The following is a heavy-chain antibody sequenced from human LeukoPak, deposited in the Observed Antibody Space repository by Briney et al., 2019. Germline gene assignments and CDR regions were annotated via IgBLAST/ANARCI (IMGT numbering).Heavy chain of an antibody. CDR1: GGSFSGYY. CDR2: ISGSDGST. D-gene: IGHD2/OR15-2a*01. CDR3: AKDSAKKYDDY. V-gene: IGHV3-23*01. J-gene: IGHJ4*02. Sequence: PSETLSLTCAVYGGSFSGYYWSWIRQPPGKGLEWVSGISGSDGSTNYADSVKGRFTISRENSKNTLYLQMNSLRAEDTAVYYCAKDSAKKYDDYWGQGTLVTVSS.